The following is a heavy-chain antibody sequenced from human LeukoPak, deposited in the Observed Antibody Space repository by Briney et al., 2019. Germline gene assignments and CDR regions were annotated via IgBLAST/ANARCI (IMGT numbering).Heavy chain of an antibody. D-gene: IGHD3-3*01. V-gene: IGHV3-9*01. CDR3: ASFFDRSGTDFCSGYSSLYYYGMDV. CDR2: ISWNSGSI. J-gene: IGHJ6*02. CDR1: GFTFDDYA. Sequence: SLRLSCAASGFTFDDYAMHWVRQAPGKGLEWVSGISWNSGSIGYADSVKGRFTISRDNAKNSLYLQMNSLRAEDTALYYCASFFDRSGTDFCSGYSSLYYYGMDVWGQGTTVTVSS.